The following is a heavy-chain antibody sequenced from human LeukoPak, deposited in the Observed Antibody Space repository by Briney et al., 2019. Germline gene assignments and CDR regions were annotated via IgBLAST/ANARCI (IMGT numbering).Heavy chain of an antibody. Sequence: SETLSLTCTVSGGSISSYYWSWIRQPPGKGLEWIGYIYYSGSTYYNPSLKSRVTISVDTSKNQFSLKLSSVTAADTAVYYCARVGVYYYYMDVWGKGTTVTVSS. V-gene: IGHV4-59*12. J-gene: IGHJ6*03. CDR3: ARVGVYYYYMDV. CDR2: IYYSGST. CDR1: GGSISSYY. D-gene: IGHD3-10*01.